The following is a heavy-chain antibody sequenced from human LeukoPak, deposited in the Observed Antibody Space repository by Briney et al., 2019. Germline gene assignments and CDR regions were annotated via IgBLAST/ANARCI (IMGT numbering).Heavy chain of an antibody. V-gene: IGHV1-8*01. CDR2: MNPNSGNT. J-gene: IGHJ6*03. D-gene: IGHD1-26*01. CDR1: GYTFTSYD. Sequence: ASVKVSCKASGYTFTSYDINWVRQATGQGLEWMGWMNPNSGNTGYAQKFQGRVTMTRNTSISTAYMELSSLRSEDTAVYYCARGSGSYYSLYYYYYMDVWGKGTTVTISS. CDR3: ARGSGSYYSLYYYYYMDV.